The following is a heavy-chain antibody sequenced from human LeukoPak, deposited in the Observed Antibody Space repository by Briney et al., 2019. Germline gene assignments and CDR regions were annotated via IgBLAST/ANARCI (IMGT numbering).Heavy chain of an antibody. D-gene: IGHD1-26*01. Sequence: ASVKVSCKASGYTFTNYYMHRVRQAPGQGLEWMGIINPRGGSTSYAQKFQDRVTMTRDTSTSTVYKELSSLRSEDTAVYYCARVVGATNDAFDIWGQGTMVTVSS. J-gene: IGHJ3*02. CDR3: ARVVGATNDAFDI. V-gene: IGHV1-46*01. CDR1: GYTFTNYY. CDR2: INPRGGST.